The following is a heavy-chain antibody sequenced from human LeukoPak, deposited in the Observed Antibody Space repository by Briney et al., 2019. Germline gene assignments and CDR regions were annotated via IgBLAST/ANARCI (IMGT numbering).Heavy chain of an antibody. CDR2: ISTSGSTT. CDR3: ARDVKESSGWSSSGFDY. V-gene: IGHV3-48*01. J-gene: IGHJ4*02. CDR1: GFTFSSYS. Sequence: PGGSLRLSCAASGFTFSSYSMNWVRQAPGKGLEWVSHISTSGSTTYYADSVKGRFTISRDNAKNSLYLQMNSLRAEDTAVYYCARDVKESSGWSSSGFDYWGQGTLVTVSS. D-gene: IGHD6-19*01.